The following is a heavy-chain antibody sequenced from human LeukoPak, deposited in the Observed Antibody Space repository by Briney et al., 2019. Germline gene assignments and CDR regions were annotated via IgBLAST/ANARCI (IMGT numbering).Heavy chain of an antibody. CDR2: ISYDGSNK. CDR1: GFTFSSYA. Sequence: GGSLKLSCAASGFTFSSYAMHWVRQAPGKGLEWVAVISYDGSNKYYADSVKGRFTISRDNSKNTLYLQMNSLRAEDTAVYYCARDLGSIAAAGKNYWGQGTLVTVSS. CDR3: ARDLGSIAAAGKNY. D-gene: IGHD6-13*01. J-gene: IGHJ4*02. V-gene: IGHV3-30-3*01.